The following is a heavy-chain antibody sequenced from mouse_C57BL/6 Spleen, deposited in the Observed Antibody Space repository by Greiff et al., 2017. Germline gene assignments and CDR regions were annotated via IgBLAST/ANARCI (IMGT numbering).Heavy chain of an antibody. Sequence: VQLQQSGAELVKPGASVKLSCTASGFNIKDYYMHWVKQRTEQGLEWIGRIDPEDGETKYDPKFQGKATITADTSSNTAYLQLSSLTSEDTAVYYCAPYYYGSSYDYFDYWGQGTTLTVSS. CDR2: IDPEDGET. CDR3: APYYYGSSYDYFDY. CDR1: GFNIKDYY. J-gene: IGHJ2*01. V-gene: IGHV14-2*01. D-gene: IGHD1-1*01.